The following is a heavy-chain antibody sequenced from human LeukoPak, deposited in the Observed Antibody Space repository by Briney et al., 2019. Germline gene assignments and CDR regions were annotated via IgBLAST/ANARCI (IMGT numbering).Heavy chain of an antibody. CDR3: ARDLASYYFYGMDV. V-gene: IGHV1-69*04. CDR1: GGTFSTYA. CDR2: INPLRVIV. D-gene: IGHD5-12*01. Sequence: ASVKVSCKASGGTFSTYAISWVRQAPGQGLEWMGRINPLRVIVNYAQKFQGRVTITADRSTNTAYMELSSLRFEDTAVYYCARDLASYYFYGMDVWGQGTTVTVSS. J-gene: IGHJ6*02.